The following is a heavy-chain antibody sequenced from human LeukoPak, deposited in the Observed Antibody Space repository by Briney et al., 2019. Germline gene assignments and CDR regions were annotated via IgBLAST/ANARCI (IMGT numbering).Heavy chain of an antibody. J-gene: IGHJ5*02. D-gene: IGHD2-2*02. V-gene: IGHV4-61*01. CDR3: ARDAEDCSSTSCYTWFDP. Sequence: SETLSLTCTVSGGSVSSGSYYWSWIRQPPGKGLEWIGYIYYSGSTNYNPSLESRVTISVDTSKNQFSLKLSSVTAADTAVYYCARDAEDCSSTSCYTWFDPWGQGTLVTVSS. CDR2: IYYSGST. CDR1: GGSVSSGSYY.